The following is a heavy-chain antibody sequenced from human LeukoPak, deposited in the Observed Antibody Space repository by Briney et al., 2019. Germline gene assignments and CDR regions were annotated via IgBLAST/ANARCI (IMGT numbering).Heavy chain of an antibody. D-gene: IGHD6-19*01. Sequence: GSLRLSCAVSGFTFSDYYMSWIRQAPGKGLEWVSYISSSGSTIYYADSVKGRFTISRDNSKNTLYLQLNSLRPDDTAVFYCASPTAVAGCHERDYWGQGTLVTVSS. CDR3: ASPTAVAGCHERDY. V-gene: IGHV3-11*04. CDR2: ISSSGSTI. CDR1: GFTFSDYY. J-gene: IGHJ4*02.